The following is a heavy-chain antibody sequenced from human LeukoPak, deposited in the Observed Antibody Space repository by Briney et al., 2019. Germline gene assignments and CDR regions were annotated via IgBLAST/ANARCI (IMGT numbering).Heavy chain of an antibody. CDR2: ISYDAAVK. Sequence: GSLSLPCAVSGFPLRNYAIHWVRQAPGKGLQWVAFISYDAAVKFYADSVRGRFTVSRDNSRNTLSLQMNSLRPDDTAVYYCARDFSTWYSIDYWGRGTLVTVSS. D-gene: IGHD2-21*02. CDR1: GFPLRNYA. CDR3: ARDFSTWYSIDY. V-gene: IGHV3-30-3*01. J-gene: IGHJ4*02.